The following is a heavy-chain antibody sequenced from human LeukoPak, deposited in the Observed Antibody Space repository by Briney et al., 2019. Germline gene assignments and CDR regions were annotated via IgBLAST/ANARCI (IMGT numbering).Heavy chain of an antibody. CDR3: AKNPSSGYYLYYFDY. D-gene: IGHD3-22*01. V-gene: IGHV3-23*01. Sequence: PGGSLRLSCAASGFTFSTYAMSWDRQAPGKGLEWVSAISGSGGSTHYADSVKGRFTISRDNSKNTLYLQMNSLRAEDTAVYYCAKNPSSGYYLYYFDYWGQGTLLTVSS. CDR1: GFTFSTYA. J-gene: IGHJ4*02. CDR2: ISGSGGST.